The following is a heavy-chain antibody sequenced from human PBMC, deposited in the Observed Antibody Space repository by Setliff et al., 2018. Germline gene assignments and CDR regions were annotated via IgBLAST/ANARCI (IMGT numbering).Heavy chain of an antibody. V-gene: IGHV4-61*09. CDR3: ARARSGDYSDSTGYLDY. CDR1: GASISSGSNY. CDR2: ILSSGGT. D-gene: IGHD3-22*01. Sequence: SETLSLTCSVSGASISSGSNYWSWIRQPAGKGVEWIGHILSSGGTNYNPSLKSRVTISVDTSKNQLSLKLSSVSAADTAVYYCARARSGDYSDSTGYLDYWGQGTLVTVSS. J-gene: IGHJ4*02.